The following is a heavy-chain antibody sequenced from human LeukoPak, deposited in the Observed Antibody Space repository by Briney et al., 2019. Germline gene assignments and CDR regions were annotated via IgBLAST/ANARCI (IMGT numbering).Heavy chain of an antibody. CDR3: ARDSSNTAVY. J-gene: IGHJ4*02. D-gene: IGHD2-8*01. CDR1: GGSISSSSCY. V-gene: IGHV4-39*07. CDR2: IYYSGST. Sequence: SETLSLTCTVPGGSISSSSCYWGWIRQPPGKGLEWIGSIYYSGSTYYNPSLKSRVTISVDTSKNQFSLKLSSVTAADTAVYYCARDSSNTAVYWGQGTLVTVSS.